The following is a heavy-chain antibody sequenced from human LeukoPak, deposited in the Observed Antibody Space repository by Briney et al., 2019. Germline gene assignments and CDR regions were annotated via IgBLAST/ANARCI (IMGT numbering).Heavy chain of an antibody. Sequence: GGSLRLSCAASGFTVSSNYMSWVRQAPGKGLEWVSVIYSGGSTYYADSVKGRFTISRDNSKNTLYLQMNSLRAEDTAVYYCARDASISRGVIDYWGQGTLVTVSS. CDR3: ARDASISRGVIDY. CDR2: IYSGGST. D-gene: IGHD3-10*01. V-gene: IGHV3-66*01. J-gene: IGHJ4*02. CDR1: GFTVSSNY.